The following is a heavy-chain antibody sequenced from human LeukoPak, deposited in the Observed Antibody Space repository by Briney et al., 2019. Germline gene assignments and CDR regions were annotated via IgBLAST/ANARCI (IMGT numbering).Heavy chain of an antibody. J-gene: IGHJ3*02. V-gene: IGHV4-39*01. CDR2: IYYSGST. CDR3: ARRGGRGAFDI. CDR1: GGSISSGTYY. Sequence: PSETLSLTCTVSGGSISSGTYYWGWIRQPPGKGLEWIGSIYYSGSTYYNPSLKSRVTISVDTSKNQFSLNLSSVTAADTAVYYCARRGGRGAFDIWGQGTMVTVSS. D-gene: IGHD1-1*01.